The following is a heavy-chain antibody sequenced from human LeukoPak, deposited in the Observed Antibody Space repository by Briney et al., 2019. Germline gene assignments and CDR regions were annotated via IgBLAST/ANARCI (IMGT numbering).Heavy chain of an antibody. CDR1: GFTFSSYG. J-gene: IGHJ4*02. Sequence: PGGSLRLSCAASGFTFSSYGMHWVRQAPGKGLEWVAVISYDGSNKYYADSVKGRFTISRDNSKNTLYLQMNSLRAEDTAVYYCAKEKEWFGECIVATIFDYWGQGTLVTVSS. V-gene: IGHV3-30*18. D-gene: IGHD5-12*01. CDR3: AKEKEWFGECIVATIFDY. CDR2: ISYDGSNK.